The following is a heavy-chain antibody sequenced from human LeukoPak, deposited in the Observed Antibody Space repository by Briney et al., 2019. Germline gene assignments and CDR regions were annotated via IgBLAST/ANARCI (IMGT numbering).Heavy chain of an antibody. Sequence: PGGSLRLSCAASGFTFSSYAMSWVRQAPGKGLEWVSGISGSGGRTHHADSVKGRFTISRDNSKNTLYLQMNSLRAEDTAEYYCAKDQYCSSTSCYVGYWGQGTLVTVSS. J-gene: IGHJ4*02. CDR1: GFTFSSYA. D-gene: IGHD2-2*01. CDR2: ISGSGGRT. V-gene: IGHV3-23*01. CDR3: AKDQYCSSTSCYVGY.